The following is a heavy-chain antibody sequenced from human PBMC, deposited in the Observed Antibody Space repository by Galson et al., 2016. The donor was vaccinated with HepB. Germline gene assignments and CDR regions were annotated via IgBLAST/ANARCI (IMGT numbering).Heavy chain of an antibody. CDR1: GFTFSNYG. J-gene: IGHJ6*04. D-gene: IGHD1-26*01. CDR3: VQGSTAPAV. CDR2: ISRRGHST. V-gene: IGHV3-23*01. Sequence: SLRLSCAASGFTFSNYGMTWVRQAPGKGLEGVASISRRGHSTDCADSVKGRFTISRDNSKNTLSLQMNSLTADDTAIYYCVQGSTAPAVWGKGTTVTVSS.